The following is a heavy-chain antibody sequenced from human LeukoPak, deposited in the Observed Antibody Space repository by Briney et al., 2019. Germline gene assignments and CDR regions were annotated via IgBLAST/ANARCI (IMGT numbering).Heavy chain of an antibody. V-gene: IGHV4-59*01. D-gene: IGHD4-17*01. J-gene: IGHJ4*02. Sequence: KPSETLSLTCTVSGGSISIYYWSWIRQPPGKGLEWIGDIQYSGSTNYNPSLKSRVTISVDTSKKQFSRKLSYVMAAAAARYYCARTVRGDYVDYWGQGALVTVSS. CDR3: ARTVRGDYVDY. CDR1: GGSISIYY. CDR2: IQYSGST.